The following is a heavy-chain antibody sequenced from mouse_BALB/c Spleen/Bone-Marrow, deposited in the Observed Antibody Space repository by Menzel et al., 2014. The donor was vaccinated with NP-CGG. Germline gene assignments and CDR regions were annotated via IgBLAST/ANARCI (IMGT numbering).Heavy chain of an antibody. CDR2: IDTSDSYT. J-gene: IGHJ3*01. D-gene: IGHD2-14*01. CDR3: ARSDYRFDPLPY. V-gene: IGHV1-69*01. CDR1: GHTFTDYW. Sequence: QVQLKQSGAELVMPGASVKMSCKASGHTFTDYWMHWVKQRPGQGLEWIGAIDTSDSYTSYNQKFKGKATLTVDESSSTAYMQLSSLTSEDSAVYYCARSDYRFDPLPYWGQGTLATVSA.